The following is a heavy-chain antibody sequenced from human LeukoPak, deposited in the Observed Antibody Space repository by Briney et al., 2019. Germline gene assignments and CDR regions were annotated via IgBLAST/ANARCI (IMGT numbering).Heavy chain of an antibody. D-gene: IGHD5-12*01. Sequence: PSETLSLTCTVSGGSISSGGYYWSWIRQHPGKGLEWIGYIYYSGSAYYYPSLKSRVTISLDTSKNQFSLKLSSVTAADTAVYYCARVNKRRDYDLDYWGQGTLVTVSS. CDR2: IYYSGSA. CDR1: GGSISSGGYY. J-gene: IGHJ4*02. CDR3: ARVNKRRDYDLDY. V-gene: IGHV4-31*03.